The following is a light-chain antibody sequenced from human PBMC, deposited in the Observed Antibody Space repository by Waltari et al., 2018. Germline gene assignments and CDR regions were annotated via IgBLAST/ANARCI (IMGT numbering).Light chain of an antibody. CDR3: QHYVRLPAT. CDR2: GAS. J-gene: IGKJ1*01. CDR1: QSVRGS. V-gene: IGKV3-20*01. Sequence: EIVLTQSPGTLSLSPGEGAPLSCRASQSVRGSLAWYQQKAGQAPRLLIYGASSRATGIPDRFSGSGSGTDFSLTISRLEPEDFAVYYCQHYVRLPATFGQGTKVEI.